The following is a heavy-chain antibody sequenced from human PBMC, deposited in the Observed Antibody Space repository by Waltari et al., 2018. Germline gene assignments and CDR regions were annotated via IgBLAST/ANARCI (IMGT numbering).Heavy chain of an antibody. D-gene: IGHD4-17*01. J-gene: IGHJ4*02. V-gene: IGHV4-34*01. CDR2: INHSGST. Sequence: QVQLQQWGAGLLKPSETLSLTCAVYGGSFSGYYWSWIRQPPGKGLEWIGEINHSGSTNYNPSLKSRVTISVDTSKNQFSLKLSSVTAADTAVYYCARRRGGDYRLDYWGQGTLVTVSS. CDR3: ARRRGGDYRLDY. CDR1: GGSFSGYY.